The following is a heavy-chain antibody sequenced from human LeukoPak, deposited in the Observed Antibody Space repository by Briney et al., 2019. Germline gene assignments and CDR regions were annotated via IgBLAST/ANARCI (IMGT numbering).Heavy chain of an antibody. CDR1: GFTFSSYS. J-gene: IGHJ4*02. CDR2: ISSSSSYI. D-gene: IGHD1-7*01. CDR3: ARAPRRTSRVCFDY. Sequence: GGSLRLSCAASGFTFSSYSMNWVRQAPGKGLEWVSSISSSSSYIYYADSVKGRFTISRDNAKNSLYLQMNSLRAEDTAVYYCARAPRRTSRVCFDYWGQGTLVTVSS. V-gene: IGHV3-21*01.